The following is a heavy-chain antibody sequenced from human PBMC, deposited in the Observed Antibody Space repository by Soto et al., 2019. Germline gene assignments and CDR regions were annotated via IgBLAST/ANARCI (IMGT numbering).Heavy chain of an antibody. J-gene: IGHJ4*02. Sequence: QVQLVQSGAEVKKPGASVKVSCKASGYTFTSYDINWARQATGQGLEWMGWMNPNSGNTGYAQKFKGRVTMTRNTSISTAYMELSSRSSEDTDVFYCVRQKVDASDYWGQGTLVTVSS. CDR2: MNPNSGNT. D-gene: IGHD2-15*01. V-gene: IGHV1-8*01. CDR1: GYTFTSYD. CDR3: VRQKVDASDY.